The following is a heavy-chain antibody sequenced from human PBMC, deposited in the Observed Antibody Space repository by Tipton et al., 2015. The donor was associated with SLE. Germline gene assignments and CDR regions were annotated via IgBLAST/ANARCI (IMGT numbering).Heavy chain of an antibody. CDR3: ASRLTSSFDY. J-gene: IGHJ4*02. D-gene: IGHD2-2*01. CDR2: INHSGST. V-gene: IGHV4-39*07. Sequence: TLSLTCTVSGGSISSSSYYWSWIRQPPGKGLEWIGEINHSGSTNYNPSLKSRVTISVDTSKNQFSLKLSSVTAADTAVYYCASRLTSSFDYWGQGTLVTVSS. CDR1: GGSISSSSYY.